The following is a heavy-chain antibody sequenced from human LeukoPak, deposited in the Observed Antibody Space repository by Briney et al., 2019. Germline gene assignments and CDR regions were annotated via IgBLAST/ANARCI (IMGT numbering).Heavy chain of an antibody. V-gene: IGHV3-23*01. Sequence: GGSLRLSCAASGFTFGSYAMSWVRQAPGKGLEWVSIISGSGGSTSYAASVKGRFTISRDNAKNSLYLQMNSLRADDTAVYYCARDQTPFVWGQGILVTVSS. CDR3: ARDQTPFV. CDR1: GFTFGSYA. CDR2: ISGSGGST. J-gene: IGHJ4*02.